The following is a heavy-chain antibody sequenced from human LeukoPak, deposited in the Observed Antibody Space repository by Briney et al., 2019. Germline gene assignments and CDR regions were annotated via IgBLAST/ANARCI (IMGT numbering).Heavy chain of an antibody. J-gene: IGHJ4*02. V-gene: IGHV3-7*01. CDR2: IKKTGSET. D-gene: IGHD2-15*01. Sequence: QPGGSLRLSCAASGFTFSHFWMSWVRQAPGKGLEWVAYIKKTGSETYYVDSVKGRFTITRDNTRSSLFLQMYSLRAEDTVVYFCAREDGYCSGGNCYSYFDSWGQGTLVTVSS. CDR1: GFTFSHFW. CDR3: AREDGYCSGGNCYSYFDS.